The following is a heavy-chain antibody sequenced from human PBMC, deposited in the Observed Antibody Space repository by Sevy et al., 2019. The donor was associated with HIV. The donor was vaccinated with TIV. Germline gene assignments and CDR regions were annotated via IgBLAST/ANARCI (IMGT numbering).Heavy chain of an antibody. CDR1: GFTFSTYG. CDR3: AKDVFDSSNYYYGAPGS. D-gene: IGHD3-22*01. Sequence: WGSLRLSCAASGFTFSTYGMHWVRLAPGKGLEWVTFIRSDGSSKFYADFVKGRFTISRDNAKNTLSLEMHSLREEDTAVYYCAKDVFDSSNYYYGAPGSWGQGTRVTVSS. V-gene: IGHV3-30*02. CDR2: IRSDGSSK. J-gene: IGHJ5*02.